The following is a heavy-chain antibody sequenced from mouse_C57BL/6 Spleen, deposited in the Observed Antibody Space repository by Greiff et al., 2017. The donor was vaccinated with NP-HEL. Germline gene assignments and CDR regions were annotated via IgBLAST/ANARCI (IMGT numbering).Heavy chain of an antibody. CDR3: ARDLDYGSLDY. Sequence: EVQLVESEGGLVQPGSSMKLSCTASGFTFSDYYMAWVRQVPEKGLEWVANINYDGSSTYYLDSLKSRFIISRDNAKNILYLQMSSLKSEDTATYYCARDLDYGSLDYWGQGTTLTVSS. D-gene: IGHD1-1*01. CDR2: INYDGSST. CDR1: GFTFSDYY. V-gene: IGHV5-16*01. J-gene: IGHJ2*01.